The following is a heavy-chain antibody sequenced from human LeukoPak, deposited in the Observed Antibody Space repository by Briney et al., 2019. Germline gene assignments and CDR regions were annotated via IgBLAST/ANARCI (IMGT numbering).Heavy chain of an antibody. CDR2: IKQDGSET. CDR3: AELGITMIGGV. Sequence: PGGSLRLSCVASGFTFSAYWMSWVRQAPGKGLEYMASIKQDGSETYYVDSVKGRFTISRDNAKDSLDLQMNNLRAEDTAVYYCAELGITMIGGVWGKGTTVTISS. J-gene: IGHJ6*04. V-gene: IGHV3-7*01. CDR1: GFTFSAYW. D-gene: IGHD3-10*02.